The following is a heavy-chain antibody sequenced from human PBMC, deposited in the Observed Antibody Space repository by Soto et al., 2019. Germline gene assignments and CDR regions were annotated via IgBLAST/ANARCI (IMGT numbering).Heavy chain of an antibody. CDR3: ARSLYYDFWSVWCDP. V-gene: IGHV1-69*01. J-gene: IGHJ5*02. CDR1: GGTFSGYA. D-gene: IGHD3-3*01. CDR2: IIPIFGTT. Sequence: QVQLVQSGAEVKKPGSSVKVSCKASGGTFSGYAISWLRQAPGQGLEWMGGIIPIFGTTNYAQKFQGRVTMTADEATSTGYMELSSLRAEDTAVYYCARSLYYDFWSVWCDPWGQGNLVTVSA.